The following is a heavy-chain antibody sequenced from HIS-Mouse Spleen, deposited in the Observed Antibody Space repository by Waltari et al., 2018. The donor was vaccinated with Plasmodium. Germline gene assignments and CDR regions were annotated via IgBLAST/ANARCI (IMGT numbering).Heavy chain of an antibody. CDR2: NGAYNSNT. Sequence: QVQLVQSGAEVKKPGASVKVSCKASGYTFIRYGISWVRQAPGKGLEWMGWNGAYNSNTKYAQKLQGRVSMTTDTSTSTAYMELRSLRSDDTAVYYCARGSAGDAFDIWGQGTMVTVSS. J-gene: IGHJ3*02. CDR1: GYTFIRYG. V-gene: IGHV1-18*01. D-gene: IGHD6-19*01. CDR3: ARGSAGDAFDI.